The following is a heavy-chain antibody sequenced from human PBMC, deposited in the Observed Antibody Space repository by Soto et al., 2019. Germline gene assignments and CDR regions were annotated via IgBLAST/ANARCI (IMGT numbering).Heavy chain of an antibody. D-gene: IGHD5-12*01. V-gene: IGHV1-69*13. CDR2: IIPIFGTA. Sequence: SVKVSCKASGGTFSSYAISWVRQAPGQGLEWMGGIIPIFGTANYAQKFQGRVTITADESTSTAYMELSSLRSEDTAVYYCARPSKGATISGWFDPWGQGTLVTVSS. CDR1: GGTFSSYA. CDR3: ARPSKGATISGWFDP. J-gene: IGHJ5*02.